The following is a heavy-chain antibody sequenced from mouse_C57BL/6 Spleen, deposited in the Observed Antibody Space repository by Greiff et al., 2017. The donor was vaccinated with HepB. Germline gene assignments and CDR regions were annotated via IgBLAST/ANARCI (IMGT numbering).Heavy chain of an antibody. CDR2: IRNKANNHAT. CDR1: GFTFSDAW. CDR3: TRRYYGSLGGAMDY. V-gene: IGHV6-6*01. D-gene: IGHD1-1*01. Sequence: EVKLVESGGGLVQPGGSMKLSCAASGFTFSDAWMDWVRQSPEKGLEWVAEIRNKANNHATYYAESVKGRFTISRDDSKSSVYLQMNSLRAEETGIDYCTRRYYGSLGGAMDYWGQGTSVTVSS. J-gene: IGHJ4*01.